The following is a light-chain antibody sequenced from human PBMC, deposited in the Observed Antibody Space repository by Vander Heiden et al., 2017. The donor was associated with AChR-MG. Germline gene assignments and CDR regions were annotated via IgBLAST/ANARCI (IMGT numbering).Light chain of an antibody. CDR1: SSDVGAFNF. CDR3: NSYATTNSYV. Sequence: QSALTQPASASGSPGQSITTSCTGTSSDVGAFNFVSWYQQHPGKAPTLMIYDVSNRPAGVSNRFSGSKSGNTASLTISGLQAEDEADYYCNSYATTNSYVFGTGTEVTVL. V-gene: IGLV2-14*01. CDR2: DVS. J-gene: IGLJ1*01.